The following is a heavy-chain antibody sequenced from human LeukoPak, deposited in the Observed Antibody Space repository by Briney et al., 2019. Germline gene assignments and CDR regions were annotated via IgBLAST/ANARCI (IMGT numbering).Heavy chain of an antibody. CDR3: ARDYYDSSGYYFDY. V-gene: IGHV3-48*03. CDR1: GFTFSSYE. D-gene: IGHD3-22*01. CDR2: ISSSGSTI. Sequence: GGSLRLSCAASGFTFSSYEMNWVRQAPGKGLEWVSYISSSGSTIYYADSVKGRFTISRDNAKNSLYLQMNSLRAEDTAVYYCARDYYDSSGYYFDYWGQGTLVTVSS. J-gene: IGHJ4*02.